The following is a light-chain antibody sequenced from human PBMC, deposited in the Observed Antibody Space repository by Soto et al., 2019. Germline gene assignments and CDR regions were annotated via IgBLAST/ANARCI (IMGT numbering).Light chain of an antibody. J-gene: IGLJ1*01. CDR2: DVS. CDR3: SSYTSSITV. CDR1: SSDVGGYNY. Sequence: QSALTQPASVSGSPGQSITISCTGTSSDVGGYNYVSWYQQHPGKAPKLMIYDVSNRPSGVSNRFSGSKSVNTASLTISGLQAEDEADYYCSSYTSSITVFGTGTKLTVL. V-gene: IGLV2-14*01.